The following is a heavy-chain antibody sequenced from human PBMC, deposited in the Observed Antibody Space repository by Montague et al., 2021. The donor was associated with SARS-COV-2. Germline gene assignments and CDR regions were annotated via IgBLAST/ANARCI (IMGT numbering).Heavy chain of an antibody. J-gene: IGHJ4*02. CDR2: IYYSGST. CDR3: ARDAFMSTVVVVITRLWCYYFDF. V-gene: IGHV4-39*07. CDR1: GGSISSSSYY. Sequence: SETLSLTCTVSGGSISSSSYYWGWIRQPPGKGLEWIGSIYYSGSTYYNPSLKSRVTISVDTSKNQFSLKLSSVTAADTAVYYCARDAFMSTVVVVITRLWCYYFDFWGQGTLVTVSS. D-gene: IGHD2-15*01.